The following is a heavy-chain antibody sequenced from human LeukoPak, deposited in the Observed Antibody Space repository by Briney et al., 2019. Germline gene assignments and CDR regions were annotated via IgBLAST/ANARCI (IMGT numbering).Heavy chain of an antibody. D-gene: IGHD1-26*01. CDR1: GGSISGYY. V-gene: IGHV4-59*01. J-gene: IGHJ4*02. CDR2: IYYSGST. CDR3: ARTHEVGACDY. Sequence: SETLSLTCTVSGGSISGYYWSWIRQPPGKGLEWIGYIYYSGSTNYNPSLKSRVTISVDTSKNQFSLKLSSVTAADTAVYYCARTHEVGACDYWGQGTLVTVSS.